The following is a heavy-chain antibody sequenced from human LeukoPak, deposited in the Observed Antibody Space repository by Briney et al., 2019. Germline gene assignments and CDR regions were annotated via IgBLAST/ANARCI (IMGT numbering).Heavy chain of an antibody. CDR3: ARGKVLRFLEWSPYYFDY. CDR1: GGTFSSYA. V-gene: IGHV1-69*04. J-gene: IGHJ4*02. D-gene: IGHD3-3*01. Sequence: ASVKVSCKASGGTFSSYAISWVRQAPGQGLEWMGRIIPILGIATYAQKFQGRVTITADKSTSTAYVELSSLRSEDTAVYYCARGKVLRFLEWSPYYFDYWGQGTLVTASS. CDR2: IIPILGIA.